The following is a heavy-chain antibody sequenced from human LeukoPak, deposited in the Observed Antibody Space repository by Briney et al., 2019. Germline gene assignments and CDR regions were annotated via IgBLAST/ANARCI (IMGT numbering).Heavy chain of an antibody. Sequence: ASVKLSCNSAGYILTDYGMYWGRQAPGQGLEWMGWINPNSGGTNYPQKFQGRVTMTRDTSISTAYMELSSLTSDDTAAYYCAIDTVRTSGWEGLNWLDPWGQGTLVTVSS. CDR3: AIDTVRTSGWEGLNWLDP. CDR1: GYILTDYG. J-gene: IGHJ5*02. D-gene: IGHD6-19*01. V-gene: IGHV1-2*02. CDR2: INPNSGGT.